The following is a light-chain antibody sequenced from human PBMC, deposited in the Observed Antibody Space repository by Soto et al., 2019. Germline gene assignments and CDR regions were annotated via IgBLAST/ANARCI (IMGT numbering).Light chain of an antibody. J-gene: IGKJ2*02. CDR2: LGA. Sequence: DIVMTQSPLSLPVTPGEPASISCRSSQRLLHSNGYNDLDWYLQSPWQYPQLLIYLGANRASGVHDRFRGRGSVTEFTLKISRGEAGDVWVYYCMQALHTPCTFGQGTKLDIK. CDR1: QRLLHSNGYND. V-gene: IGKV2-28*01. CDR3: MQALHTPCT.